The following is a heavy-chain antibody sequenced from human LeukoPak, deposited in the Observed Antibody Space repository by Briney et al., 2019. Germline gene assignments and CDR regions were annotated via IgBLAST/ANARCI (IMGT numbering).Heavy chain of an antibody. D-gene: IGHD2-2*01. CDR1: GFTFSDAW. V-gene: IGHV3-15*01. Sequence: PGGSLRLSCAASGFTFSDAWMSWVRQAPGKGLEWVGRIKSPRYGAATDYAAPVKGAFTISRDDSKNMVYLHMNSLKTGDTAVYYCTTATGSTPCFSWGQGTLVTVSS. J-gene: IGHJ4*02. CDR2: IKSPRYGAAT. CDR3: TTATGSTPCFS.